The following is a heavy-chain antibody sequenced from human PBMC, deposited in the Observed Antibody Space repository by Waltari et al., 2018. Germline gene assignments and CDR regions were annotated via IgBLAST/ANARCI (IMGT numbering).Heavy chain of an antibody. CDR3: ASQSTTLFDY. CDR2: RWNDGSNE. CDR1: GFTFSRFG. D-gene: IGHD2-15*01. Sequence: QVQLVESGGGVVQPGRSLRLSCAASGFTFSRFGIHWVRQAPGKGLEWVAVRWNDGSNEYYVDSVKGRFTISRDNSKNTLYLQMNSLRAEDSAVYYCASQSTTLFDYWGQGTLVTVSS. J-gene: IGHJ4*02. V-gene: IGHV3-33*01.